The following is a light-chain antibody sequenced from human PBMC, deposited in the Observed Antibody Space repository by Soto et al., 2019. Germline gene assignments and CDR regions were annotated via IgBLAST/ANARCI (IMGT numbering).Light chain of an antibody. J-gene: IGLJ1*01. CDR2: VNSDGSH. CDR1: SGQRKYA. Sequence: QSVLTQSPSASASLGASVKLTCTLSSGQRKYAIAWHQQKPEKGPRYLMRVNSDGSHIRGDGIPDRFSGSSSGTERYLTISSLQSEDEADYYCQTWVTGIQVFGTGTKVTVL. V-gene: IGLV4-69*01. CDR3: QTWVTGIQV.